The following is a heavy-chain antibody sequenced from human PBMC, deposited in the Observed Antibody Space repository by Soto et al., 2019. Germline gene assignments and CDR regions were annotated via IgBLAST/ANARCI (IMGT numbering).Heavy chain of an antibody. J-gene: IGHJ5*02. CDR2: TYYRSKWYN. CDR3: AREEEIAVAGNNWFDP. CDR1: GDSVSSNSAA. D-gene: IGHD6-19*01. V-gene: IGHV6-1*01. Sequence: SQTLSLTCAISGDSVSSNSAAWNWIRQSPSRGLEWLGRTYYRSKWYNDYAVSVKSRITINPDTSKNQFSLQPNSVTPEDTAVYYCAREEEIAVAGNNWFDPWGQGTLVTVSS.